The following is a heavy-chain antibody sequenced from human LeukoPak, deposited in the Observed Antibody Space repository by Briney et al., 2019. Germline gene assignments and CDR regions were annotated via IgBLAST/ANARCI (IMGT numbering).Heavy chain of an antibody. D-gene: IGHD5-18*01. CDR2: INHSGST. CDR1: GGSFSGYY. J-gene: IGHJ4*02. V-gene: IGHV4-34*01. CDR3: ARGYSYGYWPALGY. Sequence: SETLSLTCAVYGGSFSGYYWSWIRQPPGKGLEWIGEINHSGSTNYNPSLRSRVTISIDTSKNQFPLKLSSVTAADTAVYYCARGYSYGYWPALGYWGQGTLVTVSS.